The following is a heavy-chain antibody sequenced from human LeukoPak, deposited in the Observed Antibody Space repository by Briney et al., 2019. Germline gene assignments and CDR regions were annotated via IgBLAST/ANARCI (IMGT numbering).Heavy chain of an antibody. V-gene: IGHV4-59*08. D-gene: IGHD6-13*01. CDR1: GGSISSYY. CDR3: ARVIDVAAAGYFDS. Sequence: SETLSLTCTVSGGSISSYYWSWIRQPPGKGLEWIGTIFRIGSTYQNPSLKSRVTISVDTSKNQFSLKLSSVTAADTALYYCARVIDVAAAGYFDSWGQGTQVTVSS. J-gene: IGHJ4*02. CDR2: IFRIGST.